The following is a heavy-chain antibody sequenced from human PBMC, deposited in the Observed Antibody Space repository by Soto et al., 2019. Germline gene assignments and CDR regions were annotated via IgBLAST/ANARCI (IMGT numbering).Heavy chain of an antibody. CDR2: LSAFNGNT. CDR1: GYTFTSAG. J-gene: IGHJ4*02. V-gene: IGHV1-18*04. D-gene: IGHD1-26*01. Sequence: GASVKVSCKTSGYTFTSAGISWVRQAPGQGLEWMGWLSAFNGNTHYAQKFQGRVTMTTDTSTTTVYMELRSLTSGDTAVYYCAREGLGATTLLDYWGQGTLVTVSS. CDR3: AREGLGATTLLDY.